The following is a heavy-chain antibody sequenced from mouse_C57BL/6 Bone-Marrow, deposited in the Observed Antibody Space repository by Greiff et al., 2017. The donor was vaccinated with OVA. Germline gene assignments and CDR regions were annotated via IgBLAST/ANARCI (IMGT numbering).Heavy chain of an antibody. J-gene: IGHJ3*01. V-gene: IGHV2-2*01. CDR1: GFSLTSYG. D-gene: IGHD2-1*01. Sequence: VQRVESGPGLVQPSQSLSITCTVSGFSLTSYGVHWVRQSPGKGLEWLGVIWSGGSTDYNAAFISRLSISKDNSKSQVFFKMNSLQADDTAIYYCARIYYGNPFAYWGQGTLVTVSA. CDR2: IWSGGST. CDR3: ARIYYGNPFAY.